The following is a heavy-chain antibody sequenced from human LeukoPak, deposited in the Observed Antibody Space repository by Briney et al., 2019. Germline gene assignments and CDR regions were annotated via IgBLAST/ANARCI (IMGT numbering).Heavy chain of an antibody. V-gene: IGHV3-23*01. D-gene: IGHD1-26*01. CDR2: ISGSGGST. Sequence: PGGSLRLSCAASVFTFSSYSMNWVRQAPGERLEWVSAISGSGGSTYYADSVKGRFTISRDNSKNTLYLQMNSLRAEDTAVYYCAKDPPIVGAQGKFDYWGQGTLVTVSS. CDR1: VFTFSSYS. J-gene: IGHJ4*02. CDR3: AKDPPIVGAQGKFDY.